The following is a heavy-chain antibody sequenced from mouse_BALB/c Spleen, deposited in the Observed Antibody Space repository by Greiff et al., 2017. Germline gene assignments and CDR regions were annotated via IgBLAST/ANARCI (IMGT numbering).Heavy chain of an antibody. J-gene: IGHJ3*01. CDR3: TRSAGSSLFAY. Sequence: VKLMESGAELVKPGASVKLSCKASGYTFTSYYMYWVKQRPGQGLEWIGEINPSNGGTNFNEKFKSKATLTVDKSSSTAYMQLSSLTSEDSAVYYCTRSAGSSLFAYWGQGTLVTVSA. D-gene: IGHD1-1*01. CDR2: INPSNGGT. CDR1: GYTFTSYY. V-gene: IGHV1S81*02.